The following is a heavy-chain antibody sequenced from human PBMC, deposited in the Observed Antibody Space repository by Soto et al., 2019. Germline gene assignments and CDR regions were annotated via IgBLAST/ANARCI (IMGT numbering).Heavy chain of an antibody. CDR3: AKDPHPSVAYIVVVTAAVS. CDR2: INPSGGST. Sequence: ASVKVSCKASGYTFTSYYMHWVRQAPGQGLEWMGIINPSGGSTSYAQKFQGRVTISRDNSKNTLYLQMNSLRAEDTAVYYCAKDPHPSVAYIVVVTAAVSWGQGTLVTVSS. V-gene: IGHV1-46*01. J-gene: IGHJ5*02. D-gene: IGHD2-2*01. CDR1: GYTFTSYY.